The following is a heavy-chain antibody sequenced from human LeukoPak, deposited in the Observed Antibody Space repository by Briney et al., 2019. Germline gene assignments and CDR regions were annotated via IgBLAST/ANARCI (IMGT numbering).Heavy chain of an antibody. Sequence: GGSLRLSCAASGFTFSSYSMNWVRQAPGKGLEWVSSISSSSSYIYYADSVKGRFTISRDNAKNSLYLQMNSLRAEDTAVYYCARARRWFGELSFDYWGQGTLVTVSS. D-gene: IGHD3-10*01. J-gene: IGHJ4*02. CDR1: GFTFSSYS. V-gene: IGHV3-21*01. CDR2: ISSSSSYI. CDR3: ARARRWFGELSFDY.